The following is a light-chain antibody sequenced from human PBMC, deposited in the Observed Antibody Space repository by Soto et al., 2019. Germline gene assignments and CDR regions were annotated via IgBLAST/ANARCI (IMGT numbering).Light chain of an antibody. J-gene: IGKJ1*01. CDR1: QSVSSN. V-gene: IGKV3-15*01. Sequence: EVVMTQSPATLSVSPGERATLSCGASQSVSSNLAWYQQKPGQAPRLLIYGASTRATGIPTRFSGRGSGTEFTLTISRLQSDDFALYYCQQYHDWPPWTFGQGTKVDI. CDR2: GAS. CDR3: QQYHDWPPWT.